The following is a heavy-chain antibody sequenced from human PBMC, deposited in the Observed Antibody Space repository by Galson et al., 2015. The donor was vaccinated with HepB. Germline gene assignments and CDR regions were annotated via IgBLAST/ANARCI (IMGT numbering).Heavy chain of an antibody. CDR2: IKSKTDGGTT. CDR3: TTHEERVFVVVVAATELDY. Sequence: SLRLSCAASGFTFSNAWMSWVRQAPGKGLEWVGRIKSKTDGGTTDYAAPVKGRFTISRDDSKNTLYLQMNSLKTEDTAVYYCTTHEERVFVVVVAATELDYWGQGTLVTVSS. J-gene: IGHJ4*02. D-gene: IGHD2-15*01. V-gene: IGHV3-15*01. CDR1: GFTFSNAW.